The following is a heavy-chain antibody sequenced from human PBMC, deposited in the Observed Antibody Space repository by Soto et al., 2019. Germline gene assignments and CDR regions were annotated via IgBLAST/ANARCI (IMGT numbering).Heavy chain of an antibody. D-gene: IGHD3-10*02. J-gene: IGHJ1*01. CDR1: GGSVYDFY. Sequence: QVHLQESGPGRVKPSETLSLTCSVSGGSVYDFYWNWLRQTPGKGLEWFGNIYNNGRTNYNPSLKNRVTISIDTSKNQFSLHLSSVTTADTAMYFCARGHGIYVRFDAWGQGTLVSVSS. V-gene: IGHV4-59*02. CDR3: ARGHGIYVRFDA. CDR2: IYNNGRT.